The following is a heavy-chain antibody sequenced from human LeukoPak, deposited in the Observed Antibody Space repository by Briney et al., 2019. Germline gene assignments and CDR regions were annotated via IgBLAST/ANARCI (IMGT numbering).Heavy chain of an antibody. CDR2: VTDTGNR. D-gene: IGHD6-19*01. CDR1: GGXFSGYY. V-gene: IGHV4-34*01. Sequence: SETLSLTCAVYGGXFSGYYWTWIRQPPGQGLEWSGEVTDTGNRNYNPSLRSRVTISVDTAKNQFSLKLTSVTAADTSVFYCARGRGYSSGWGHYYYSIDVWGQGTTVTVS. J-gene: IGHJ6*03. CDR3: ARGRGYSSGWGHYYYSIDV.